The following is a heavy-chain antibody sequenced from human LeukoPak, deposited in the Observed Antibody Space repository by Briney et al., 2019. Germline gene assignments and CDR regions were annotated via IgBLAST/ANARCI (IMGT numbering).Heavy chain of an antibody. Sequence: SETLSLTCTVSGGSISSSSYYWGWIRQPPGKGLEWIGSIYYSGSTYYNPSLKSRVTISVDTSKNQFSLKLSSVTAADTAVYYCARLDYNNYLDYWGQGTLVTVSS. CDR1: GGSISSSSYY. V-gene: IGHV4-39*01. D-gene: IGHD5-12*01. J-gene: IGHJ4*02. CDR3: ARLDYNNYLDY. CDR2: IYYSGST.